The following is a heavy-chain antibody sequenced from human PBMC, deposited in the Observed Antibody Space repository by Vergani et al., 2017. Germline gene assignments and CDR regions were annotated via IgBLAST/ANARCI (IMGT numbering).Heavy chain of an antibody. J-gene: IGHJ4*02. Sequence: EVQLVESGGGLVKPGGSLRLSCAASGFTFSSYSMNWVRQAPGKGLEWVSSISSSSSYIYYADSVKGRFTISRDNAKNSLYLQMNSLRAEATAVYYCARDGNMVRGVRGFDYWGQGTLVTVSS. CDR1: GFTFSSYS. CDR2: ISSSSSYI. D-gene: IGHD3-10*01. CDR3: ARDGNMVRGVRGFDY. V-gene: IGHV3-21*01.